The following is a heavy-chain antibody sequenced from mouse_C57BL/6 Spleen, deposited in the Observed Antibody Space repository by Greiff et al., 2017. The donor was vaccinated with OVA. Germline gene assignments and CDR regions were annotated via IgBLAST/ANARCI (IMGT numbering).Heavy chain of an antibody. D-gene: IGHD5-1*01. CDR1: GFTFSSYA. J-gene: IGHJ3*01. CDR2: ISDGGSYT. CDR3: ARDSSTAWFAY. Sequence: DVMLVESGGGLVKPGGSLKLSCAASGFTFSSYAMSWVRQTPEKRLEWVATISDGGSYTYYPDNVKGRFTISRDNAKNNLYLQMSHLKSEDTAMYYCARDSSTAWFAYWGQGTLVTVSA. V-gene: IGHV5-4*01.